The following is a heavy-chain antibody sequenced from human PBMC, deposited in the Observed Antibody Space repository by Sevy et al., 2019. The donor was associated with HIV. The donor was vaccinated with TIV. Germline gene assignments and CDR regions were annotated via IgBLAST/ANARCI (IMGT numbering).Heavy chain of an antibody. Sequence: SETLSLICTVSGGSISSSSQFWAWIRQSPGKGLEWIGNVYNSGTTEYNPSLKSRITISVDTSKNKFSLKLTSVTAADTAVYYCARQLSYYDSLTGSQRGYWLDTWGHGNLVTVSS. CDR2: VYNSGTT. CDR3: ARQLSYYDSLTGSQRGYWLDT. V-gene: IGHV4-39*01. J-gene: IGHJ5*01. CDR1: GGSISSSSQF. D-gene: IGHD3-9*01.